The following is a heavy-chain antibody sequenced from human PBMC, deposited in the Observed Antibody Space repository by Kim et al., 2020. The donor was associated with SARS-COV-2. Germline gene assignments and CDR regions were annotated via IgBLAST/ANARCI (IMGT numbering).Heavy chain of an antibody. D-gene: IGHD6-19*01. CDR1: GFTVSSNY. CDR2: IYSGGST. V-gene: IGHV3-53*04. Sequence: GGSLRLSCAASGFTVSSNYMSWVRQAPGKGLEWVSVIYSGGSTYYADSVKGRFTISRHNSKNTLYLQMNSLRAEDTAVYYCARGLVSSGWGSYYFDYWGQGTLVTVSS. CDR3: ARGLVSSGWGSYYFDY. J-gene: IGHJ4*02.